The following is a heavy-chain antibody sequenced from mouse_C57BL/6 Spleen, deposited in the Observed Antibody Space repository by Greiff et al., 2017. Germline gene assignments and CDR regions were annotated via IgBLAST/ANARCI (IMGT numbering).Heavy chain of an antibody. J-gene: IGHJ2*01. CDR3: ARGVYYDYVGPYFDY. CDR2: LYPGSGST. CDR1: GYTFTSYW. Sequence: QVQLQQPGAELVKPGASVKMSCKASGYTFTSYWITWVKQRPGQGLEWIGDLYPGSGSTNYNEKFKSKATLTVDTSSSTAYMQLSSLTSEVSAVYYCARGVYYDYVGPYFDYWGQGTTRTVSS. V-gene: IGHV1-55*01. D-gene: IGHD2-4*01.